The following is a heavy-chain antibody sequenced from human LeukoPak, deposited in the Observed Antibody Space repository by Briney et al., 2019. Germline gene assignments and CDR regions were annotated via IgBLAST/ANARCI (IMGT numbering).Heavy chain of an antibody. J-gene: IGHJ4*02. Sequence: SGTLSLTCAVSGGSISSSNWWSWVRQPPGKGLEWIGEIYHSGSTNYNPSLKSRVTISVDKSKNQFSLKLSSVTAADTAVYYCASGGTVYCSGGNCYDYWGQGTLVTVSS. CDR1: GGSISSSNW. CDR2: IYHSGST. CDR3: ASGGTVYCSGGNCYDY. D-gene: IGHD2-15*01. V-gene: IGHV4-4*02.